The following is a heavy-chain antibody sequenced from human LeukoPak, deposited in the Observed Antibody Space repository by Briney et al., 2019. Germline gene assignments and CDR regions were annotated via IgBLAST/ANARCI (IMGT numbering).Heavy chain of an antibody. J-gene: IGHJ4*02. CDR1: GFTFSSYG. Sequence: PGGSLRLSCAASGFTFSSYGMHWVRQAPGKGLEWVAFIRYDGSNKYYADSVKGRFTISRDNSKNTLYLQMNSLRAEDTAVYYCAKIELTGDDYFDYWGQGTLVTVSS. CDR3: AKIELTGDDYFDY. D-gene: IGHD7-27*01. V-gene: IGHV3-30*02. CDR2: IRYDGSNK.